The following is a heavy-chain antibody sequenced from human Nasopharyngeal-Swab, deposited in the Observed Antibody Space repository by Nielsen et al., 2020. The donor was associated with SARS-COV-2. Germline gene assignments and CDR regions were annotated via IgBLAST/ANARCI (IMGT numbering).Heavy chain of an antibody. D-gene: IGHD2-8*01. CDR3: ARGHDERDIELTIPAY. Sequence: GGSLTLSCATSGFTFSSYGMYWVRQTPGKGLEWVALIWYDGRNQYYADSVKGRVTISRDNSKNTLYLQMNSLRAEDTAVYYCARGHDERDIELTIPAYWGQGTPVTVSS. CDR1: GFTFSSYG. J-gene: IGHJ4*02. V-gene: IGHV3-33*07. CDR2: IWYDGRNQ.